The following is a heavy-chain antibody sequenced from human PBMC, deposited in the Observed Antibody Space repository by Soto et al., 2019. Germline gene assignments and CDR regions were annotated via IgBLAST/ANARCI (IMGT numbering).Heavy chain of an antibody. CDR2: INPNSGGT. J-gene: IGHJ5*02. V-gene: IGHV1-2*04. Sequence: ASVKVSCKASGYTFTGYYMHWVRQAPGQGLEGMGWINPNSGGTNYAQKFQGWVTMTRDTSISTAYMELSRLRSDDTAVYYCARPRSGGLLGTPIGEATRSDRWAQGTLIRVSS. D-gene: IGHD2-8*01. CDR3: ARPRSGGLLGTPIGEATRSDR. CDR1: GYTFTGYY.